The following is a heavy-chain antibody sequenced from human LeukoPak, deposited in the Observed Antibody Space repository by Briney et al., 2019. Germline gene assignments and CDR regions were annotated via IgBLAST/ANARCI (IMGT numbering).Heavy chain of an antibody. D-gene: IGHD2-2*01. CDR2: IYTSGST. V-gene: IGHV4-4*07. CDR1: GGSISSYY. CDR3: ARSYCSSTSCFQGSNYPLYYFDY. Sequence: SETLSLTCTVPGGSISSYYWSWIRQPAGKGLEWIGRIYTSGSTNYNPSLKSRVTMSVDTSKNQFSLKLSSVTAADTAVYYCARSYCSSTSCFQGSNYPLYYFDYWGQGTLVTVSS. J-gene: IGHJ4*02.